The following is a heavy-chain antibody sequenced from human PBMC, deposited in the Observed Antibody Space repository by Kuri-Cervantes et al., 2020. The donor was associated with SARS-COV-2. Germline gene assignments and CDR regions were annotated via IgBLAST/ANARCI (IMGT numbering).Heavy chain of an antibody. V-gene: IGHV3-30*04. J-gene: IGHJ4*02. CDR2: ISYDGSNK. Sequence: GGSLRLSCAASGFTFSSYAMHWVRQAPGKGLEWVAVISYDGSNKYYADSVKGRFTISRDNSKNTLYLQMNSLSAEDTAVYYCAKDLAVAGSEDDSWGQGTLVTVSS. D-gene: IGHD6-19*01. CDR1: GFTFSSYA. CDR3: AKDLAVAGSEDDS.